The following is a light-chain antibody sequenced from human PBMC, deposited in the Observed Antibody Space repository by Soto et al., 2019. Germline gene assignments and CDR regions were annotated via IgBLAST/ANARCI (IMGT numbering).Light chain of an antibody. CDR2: AAS. CDR1: QSISNY. V-gene: IGKV1-39*01. J-gene: IGKJ4*02. Sequence: DIQMTQSPSSLSASVGDRVTITCRASQSISNYLNWYQQKPGKAPKVLVYAASSLESGVPSRFSGSGSATDFTLTISSLQPEDFATYYCPQSYNTPRFGGGTKVEIK. CDR3: PQSYNTPR.